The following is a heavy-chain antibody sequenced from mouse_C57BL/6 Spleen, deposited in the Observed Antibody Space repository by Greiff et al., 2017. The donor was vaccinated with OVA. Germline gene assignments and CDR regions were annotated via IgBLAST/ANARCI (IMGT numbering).Heavy chain of an antibody. J-gene: IGHJ4*01. CDR1: GYTFTSYW. Sequence: QVQLKQPGAELVKPGASVKLSCKASGYTFTSYWMHWVKQRPGQGLEWIGMIHPNSGSTNYNEKFKSKATLTVDKSSSTAYMQLSSLTSEDSAVYYCARDSYYGSSTRAMDYWGQGTSVTVSS. CDR3: ARDSYYGSSTRAMDY. CDR2: IHPNSGST. V-gene: IGHV1-64*01. D-gene: IGHD1-1*01.